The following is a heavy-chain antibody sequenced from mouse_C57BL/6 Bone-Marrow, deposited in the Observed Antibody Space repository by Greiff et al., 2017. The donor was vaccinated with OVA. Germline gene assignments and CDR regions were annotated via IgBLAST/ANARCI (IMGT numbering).Heavy chain of an antibody. CDR1: GYSITSGYY. CDR3: ARDPRRIFYFDY. J-gene: IGHJ2*01. CDR2: ISYDGSN. V-gene: IGHV3-6*01. Sequence: EVKLVESGPGLVKPSQSLSLTCSVTGYSITSGYYWNWIRQFPGNKLEWMGYISYDGSNNYNPSLKNRISITRDTSKNQFFLKFNSVTTEDTATYYCARDPRRIFYFDYWGQGTTLTVSS.